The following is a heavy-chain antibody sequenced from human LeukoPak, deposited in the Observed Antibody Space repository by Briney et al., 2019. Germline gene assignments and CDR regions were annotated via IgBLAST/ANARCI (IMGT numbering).Heavy chain of an antibody. J-gene: IGHJ4*02. D-gene: IGHD4-17*01. CDR2: ISYDGNNK. CDR1: GFTVNSYG. Sequence: SGGSLRLSCAASGFTVNSYGMHWVRQAPGKGLEWVAAISYDGNNKYYADSVKGRFSISRDNSKNRLYVQMNSLRAEDTAVYYCAKEYEMTTVTYDFFDYWGQGTLVTVSS. CDR3: AKEYEMTTVTYDFFDY. V-gene: IGHV3-30*18.